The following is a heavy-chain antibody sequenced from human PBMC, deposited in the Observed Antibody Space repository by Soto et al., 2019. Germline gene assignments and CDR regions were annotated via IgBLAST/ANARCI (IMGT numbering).Heavy chain of an antibody. CDR3: AAPRDEYGSGVSWFTYGMDI. Sequence: GGSLRLSCLASGFTFSDYTMTWVRHVPGRGLEWVASLDGAGGSTYYADSVRGRFTISRDNSQNTLFLQMKRLTVDDTAIYYCAAPRDEYGSGVSWFTYGMDIWGQGTTVTVSS. D-gene: IGHD3-10*01. J-gene: IGHJ6*02. V-gene: IGHV3-23*01. CDR1: GFTFSDYT. CDR2: LDGAGGST.